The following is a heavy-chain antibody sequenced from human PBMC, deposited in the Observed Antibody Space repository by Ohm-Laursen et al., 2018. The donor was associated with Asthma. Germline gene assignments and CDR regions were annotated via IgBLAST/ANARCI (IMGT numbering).Heavy chain of an antibody. CDR1: GFTFSNAW. D-gene: IGHD1-26*01. CDR3: ARDLLNWDAAFDV. Sequence: SLRLSCAASGFTFSNAWMSWVRQAPGKGLEWVGRIKSKTDGGTTDYAAPVKGRFTISRDDSKNSLYLQMNSLQTEDTALYYCARDLLNWDAAFDVWGQGTMVTVSS. J-gene: IGHJ3*01. CDR2: IKSKTDGGTT. V-gene: IGHV3-15*01.